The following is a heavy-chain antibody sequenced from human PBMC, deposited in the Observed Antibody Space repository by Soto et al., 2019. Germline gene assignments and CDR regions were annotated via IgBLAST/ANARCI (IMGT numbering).Heavy chain of an antibody. J-gene: IGHJ6*02. CDR3: ARDEGSGSYTDYYYYYGMGV. D-gene: IGHD3-10*01. CDR1: AGTFSSYA. CDR2: IIPIFGTA. V-gene: IGHV1-69*13. Sequence: SVKVACTASAGTFSSYAIRWVRQAPGQGLEWMGGIIPIFGTANYAQKFQGRVTITADESTSTAYMELSSLRSEDTAVYYCARDEGSGSYTDYYYYYGMGVWGQGTTVTVSS.